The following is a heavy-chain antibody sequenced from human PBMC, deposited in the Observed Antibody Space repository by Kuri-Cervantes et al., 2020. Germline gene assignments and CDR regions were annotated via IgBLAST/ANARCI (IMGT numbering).Heavy chain of an antibody. D-gene: IGHD2-2*01. V-gene: IGHV1-69*13. CDR2: IIPIFGTA. CDR3: AIGEDIVVVPAASPYYYYYVMDV. CDR1: GGTFSSYA. Sequence: SVKVSCKASGGTFSSYAICWVRQAPGQGLEWMGGIIPIFGTANYAQKFQGRVTITADESTSTAYMELSSLRSEDTAVYYCAIGEDIVVVPAASPYYYYYVMDVWGQGTTVTVSS. J-gene: IGHJ6*02.